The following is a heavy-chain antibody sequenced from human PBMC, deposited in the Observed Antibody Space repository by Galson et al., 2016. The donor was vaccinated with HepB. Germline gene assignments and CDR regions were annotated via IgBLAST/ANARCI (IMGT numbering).Heavy chain of an antibody. CDR3: ARTSGNPSHFDL. V-gene: IGHV4-4*02. CDR2: IYHTETP. D-gene: IGHD3-10*01. CDR1: GASINDSTW. Sequence: ETLSLTCTVSGASINDSTWWTWVRQAPGRGLEWIGEIYHTETPNNNPFLSSRFTLSIDKSRNQFSLNLTPVTAADTAVYYCARTSGNPSHFDLWGQGTLVTVSS. J-gene: IGHJ4*02.